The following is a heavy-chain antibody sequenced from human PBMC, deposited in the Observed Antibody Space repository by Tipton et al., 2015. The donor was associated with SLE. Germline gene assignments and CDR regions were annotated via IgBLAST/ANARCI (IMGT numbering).Heavy chain of an antibody. Sequence: SLRLSCAASGFSFSTYGMHWVRQAPGKGLEWVAVIWYDGTNKYYADSVKGRFTISRDNSKNELYLQMNSLRAEDTAMYYCAKDPTNRNYVVPNYWGQGTLVTVSS. CDR2: IWYDGTNK. J-gene: IGHJ4*02. CDR1: GFSFSTYG. CDR3: AKDPTNRNYVVPNY. D-gene: IGHD1-7*01. V-gene: IGHV3-30*18.